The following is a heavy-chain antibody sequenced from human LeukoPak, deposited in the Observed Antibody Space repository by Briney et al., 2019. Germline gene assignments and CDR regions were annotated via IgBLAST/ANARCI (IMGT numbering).Heavy chain of an antibody. CDR1: GGSISNYY. CDR3: ARGFHNRVTGYLFAFEY. Sequence: SETLSLTCTVSGGSISNYYWSWIRQPAGKGLEWIGRIYTTGSTNYNPSLKSRVTMSLDKSKNQFSLKLSSVTAADTAVYYCARGFHNRVTGYLFAFEYWGQGTLVTVSS. J-gene: IGHJ4*02. D-gene: IGHD3-9*01. V-gene: IGHV4-4*07. CDR2: IYTTGST.